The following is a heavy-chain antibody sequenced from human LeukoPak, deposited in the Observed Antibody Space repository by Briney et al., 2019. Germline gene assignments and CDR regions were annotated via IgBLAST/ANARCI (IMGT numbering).Heavy chain of an antibody. D-gene: IGHD5-24*01. Sequence: SETLSLTCTVSGDSITGYYWSWIRQPAGKGLEWIGYIYYSGSTNYNPSLKSRVTISVDTSKNQFSLKLSSVTAADTAVYYCAGTRDGYNHYWGQGTLVTVSS. CDR2: IYYSGST. CDR1: GDSITGYY. V-gene: IGHV4-59*08. CDR3: AGTRDGYNHY. J-gene: IGHJ4*02.